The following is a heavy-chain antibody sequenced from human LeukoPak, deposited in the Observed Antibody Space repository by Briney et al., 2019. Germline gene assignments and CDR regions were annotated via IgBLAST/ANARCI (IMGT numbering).Heavy chain of an antibody. CDR3: VVNIVATWDY. V-gene: IGHV3-7*03. J-gene: IGHJ4*02. D-gene: IGHD5-12*01. Sequence: GGSLRLSCAASGFTFTRFWMTWVRQAPGKGLEWVSNIKQDGSEKYYVDSVKGRFTISRDNAKNSLSLQMNSLRAEDTAVYYCVVNIVATWDYWGQGTLVTVSS. CDR1: GFTFTRFW. CDR2: IKQDGSEK.